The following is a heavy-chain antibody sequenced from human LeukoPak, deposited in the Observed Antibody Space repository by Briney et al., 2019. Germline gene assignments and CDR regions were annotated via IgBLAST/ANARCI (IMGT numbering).Heavy chain of an antibody. CDR2: IKQDGSEK. V-gene: IGHV3-7*03. D-gene: IGHD6-6*01. CDR3: ARDDYSSSDY. CDR1: GFTFSRYW. J-gene: IGHJ4*02. Sequence: TGGPLRLSCAASGFTFSRYWMSWVRQAPGKGLEWVANIKQDGSEKYYVDSVKGRFTISRDNAKNSLYLQMNSLRAEDTAVYYCARDDYSSSDYWGQGTLVTVSS.